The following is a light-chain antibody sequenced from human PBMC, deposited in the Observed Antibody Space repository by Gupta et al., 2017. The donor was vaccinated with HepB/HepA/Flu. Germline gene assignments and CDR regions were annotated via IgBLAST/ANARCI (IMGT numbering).Light chain of an antibody. CDR1: RSLGESDGIAY. CDR2: QAT. Sequence: VVMTPSALSLPVPLGQPASISCTSSRSLGESDGIAYSNWFKQRPDQSPRRLIYQATKRDAGVPDRFSGRGGGKDIPLKISREEEEDIAYYYCRQNTHWPPRTFGQGTKVEIK. CDR3: RQNTHWPPRT. J-gene: IGKJ1*01. V-gene: IGKV2-30*01.